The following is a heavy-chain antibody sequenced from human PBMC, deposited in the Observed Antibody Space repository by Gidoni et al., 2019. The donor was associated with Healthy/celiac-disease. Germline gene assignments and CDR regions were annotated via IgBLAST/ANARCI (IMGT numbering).Heavy chain of an antibody. CDR2: ISWDGGST. J-gene: IGHJ6*02. CDR1: GFTFDDYT. CDR3: AKDILGSHTYYYYGMDV. D-gene: IGHD2-15*01. Sequence: EVQLVESGGVVVQPGGSLRLSCAASGFTFDDYTMHWVRQAPGKGLEWVSLISWDGGSTYYADSVKGRFTISRDNSKNSLYLQMNSLRTEDTALYYCAKDILGSHTYYYYGMDVWGQGTTVTVSS. V-gene: IGHV3-43*01.